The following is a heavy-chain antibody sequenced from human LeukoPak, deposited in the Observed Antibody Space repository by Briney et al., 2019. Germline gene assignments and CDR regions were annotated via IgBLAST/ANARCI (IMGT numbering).Heavy chain of an antibody. V-gene: IGHV4-39*01. CDR3: GRHVHIPGATKISGWFDP. Sequence: SETLSLTCTVSGDSFRSNNYYWGWIRQPPGKGLEWIASIYYSGITYYNPSLNTRVAMSIDTFKNQFSLKLSSVTATDTATYYCGRHVHIPGATKISGWFDPWGQGTLVTVSS. J-gene: IGHJ5*02. CDR1: GDSFRSNNYY. CDR2: IYYSGIT. D-gene: IGHD5-24*01.